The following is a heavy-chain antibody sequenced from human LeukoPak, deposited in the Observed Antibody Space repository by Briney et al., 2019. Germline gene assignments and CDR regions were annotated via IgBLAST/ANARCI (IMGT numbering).Heavy chain of an antibody. CDR1: GFTFSSYA. CDR3: AKDLNSYGYGDYFDY. Sequence: PGRSLRLSCAASGFTFSSYAMHWVRQAPGKGLEWAAVISYDGSNKYYADSVKGRFTISRDNSKNTLYLQMNSLRAEDTAVYYCAKDLNSYGYGDYFDYWGQGTLVTVSS. D-gene: IGHD5-18*01. CDR2: ISYDGSNK. J-gene: IGHJ4*02. V-gene: IGHV3-30*04.